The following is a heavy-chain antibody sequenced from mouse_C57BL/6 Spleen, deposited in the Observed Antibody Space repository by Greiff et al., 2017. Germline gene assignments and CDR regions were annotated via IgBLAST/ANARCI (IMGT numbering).Heavy chain of an antibody. D-gene: IGHD2-5*01. J-gene: IGHJ3*01. CDR2: ISSGGDYI. CDR1: GFTFSSYA. Sequence: DVQLVESGEGLVKPGGSLKLSCAASGFTFSSYAMSWVRQPPEKRLEWVAYISSGGDYIYYADTVKGRFTISRDNARNTLYLQMSSLKSEDTDMYYCTSAYYSNSSWFAYWGQGTLVTVSA. CDR3: TSAYYSNSSWFAY. V-gene: IGHV5-9-1*02.